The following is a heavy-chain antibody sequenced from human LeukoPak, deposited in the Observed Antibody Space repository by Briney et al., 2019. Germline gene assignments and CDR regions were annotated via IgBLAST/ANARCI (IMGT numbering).Heavy chain of an antibody. CDR3: AAGDRNGWYFDY. CDR2: INWNGRST. Sequence: PGGSLRLSCAASGFTFDDHGMRWVRQVPGRGLEWVAGINWNGRSTGYADSVKGRFTISRDNAKNSLYLQMNSLRAEDTALYYCAAGDRNGWYFDYWGQGTLVTVSS. V-gene: IGHV3-20*04. D-gene: IGHD6-19*01. J-gene: IGHJ4*02. CDR1: GFTFDDHG.